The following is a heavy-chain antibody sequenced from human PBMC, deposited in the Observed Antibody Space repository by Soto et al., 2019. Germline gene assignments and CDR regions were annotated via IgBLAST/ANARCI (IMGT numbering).Heavy chain of an antibody. J-gene: IGHJ5*02. V-gene: IGHV4-39*01. CDR2: ISYSGNT. CDR3: ATFQQLVLMNWFDP. CDR1: GGSISSSSYY. D-gene: IGHD6-13*01. Sequence: PSETLSLTCTVSGGSISSSSYYWGWIRQPPGKGLEWIGTISYSGNTYYNPSLKSRVAISVDTSKKQFSLKLSSVTAADTAVYYCATFQQLVLMNWFDPWGQGTLVTVSS.